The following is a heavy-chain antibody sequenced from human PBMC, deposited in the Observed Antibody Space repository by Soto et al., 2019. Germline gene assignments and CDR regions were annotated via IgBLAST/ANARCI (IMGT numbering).Heavy chain of an antibody. CDR1: GFTFSSYA. J-gene: IGHJ5*02. Sequence: GGSLRLSCAASGFTFSSYAMSWVRQAPGKGLEWVSAISGSGGSTYYADSVKGRFTISRDNSKNTLYLQMNSLRAEDTAVYYCAKDPKALRRKYNWFDPWGQGTLVTVSS. CDR3: AKDPKALRRKYNWFDP. V-gene: IGHV3-23*01. CDR2: ISGSGGST.